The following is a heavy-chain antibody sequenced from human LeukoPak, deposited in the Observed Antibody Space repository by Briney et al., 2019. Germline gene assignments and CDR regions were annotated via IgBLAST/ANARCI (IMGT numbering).Heavy chain of an antibody. CDR3: ARDDCSSISCYHNWFHP. V-gene: IGHV3-7*01. D-gene: IGHD2-2*01. CDR2: IKQDGSEK. J-gene: IGHJ5*02. Sequence: QAGGSLRLSCAASGFTFSSYWMIWVRQAPGKGLEWVANIKQDGSEKYYVDSVKGRFTISRDNAKNSLYLQMNSLRAEDTAVYYCARDDCSSISCYHNWFHPWGQGTLVTVSS. CDR1: GFTFSSYW.